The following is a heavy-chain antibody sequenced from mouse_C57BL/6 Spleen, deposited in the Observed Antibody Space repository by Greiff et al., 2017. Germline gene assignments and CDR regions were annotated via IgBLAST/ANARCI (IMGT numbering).Heavy chain of an antibody. CDR3: AIYGNYGCDY. D-gene: IGHD2-1*01. CDR2: IDPSDSYT. CDR1: GYTFTSYW. V-gene: IGHV1-69*01. Sequence: QVQLQQPGAELVMPGASVKLSCKASGYTFTSYWMHWVKQRPGQGLEWIGEIDPSDSYTNYNQKFKGKSTLTVDKSSSTAYMQLSSLTSEDSAVYYCAIYGNYGCDYWGQGTTLTVSS. J-gene: IGHJ2*01.